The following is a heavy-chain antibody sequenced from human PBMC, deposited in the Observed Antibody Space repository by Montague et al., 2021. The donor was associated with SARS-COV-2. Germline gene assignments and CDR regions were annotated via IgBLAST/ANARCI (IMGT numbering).Heavy chain of an antibody. CDR2: ISAYNGNT. J-gene: IGHJ6*02. CDR3: ARDDYYGSGSPLSDYGMDV. D-gene: IGHD3-10*01. Sequence: SVKVSCKASGYTFTSYGISWVRQAPGQGLEWMGWISAYNGNTNYAQKLQGGVTMTTDTSTSTAYMELRSLRSDDTAVYYCARDDYYGSGSPLSDYGMDVWGQGTTVTVSS. V-gene: IGHV1-18*01. CDR1: GYTFTSYG.